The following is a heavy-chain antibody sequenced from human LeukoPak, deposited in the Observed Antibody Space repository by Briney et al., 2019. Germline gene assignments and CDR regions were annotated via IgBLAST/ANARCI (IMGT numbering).Heavy chain of an antibody. D-gene: IGHD2-15*01. CDR2: IYYSGST. CDR3: ASDRIEVDAFDI. CDR1: GGSMSSYY. Sequence: SETLSLTCTVSGGSMSSYYWSWIRQPPGKGLEWIGYIYYSGSTNYNPSLKSRVTISVDTSKNQFSLKLSSVTAADTAVYYCASDRIEVDAFDIWGQGTMVTVSS. J-gene: IGHJ3*02. V-gene: IGHV4-59*08.